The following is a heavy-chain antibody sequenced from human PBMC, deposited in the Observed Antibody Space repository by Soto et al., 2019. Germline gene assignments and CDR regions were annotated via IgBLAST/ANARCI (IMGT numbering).Heavy chain of an antibody. D-gene: IGHD6-6*01. V-gene: IGHV3-48*01. CDR1: GFTFGAYD. Sequence: GGSLRLSCATSGFTFGAYDFHWVRQPPGKGLEWVSIMSVSSNTYYADSVKGRFTISRDNAKNSLYLQMNSLRAEDTAVYYCARESASEYSSSSPYYYYYMDVWGKGTTVTVSS. CDR2: MSVSSNT. J-gene: IGHJ6*03. CDR3: ARESASEYSSSSPYYYYYMDV.